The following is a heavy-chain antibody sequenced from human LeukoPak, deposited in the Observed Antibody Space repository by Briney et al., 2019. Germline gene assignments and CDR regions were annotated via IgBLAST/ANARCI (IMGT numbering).Heavy chain of an antibody. D-gene: IGHD3-10*01. J-gene: IGHJ5*02. CDR3: ARVIRFGELLYRNWFDP. V-gene: IGHV3-74*01. CDR1: GFTFSSYW. CDR2: INSDGSST. Sequence: PGGSLRLSCAASGFTFSSYWMHWVRQAPGKGLVWVSRINSDGSSTSYADSVKGRFTISRDNAKNTLHLQMNCLRAADTAVYHCARVIRFGELLYRNWFDPWGQGTLVTVSS.